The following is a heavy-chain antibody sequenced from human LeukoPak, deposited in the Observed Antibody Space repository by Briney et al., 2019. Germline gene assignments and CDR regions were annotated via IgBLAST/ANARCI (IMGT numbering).Heavy chain of an antibody. D-gene: IGHD1-26*01. J-gene: IGHJ4*02. CDR2: IYYSGST. CDR1: GGSISSSSYY. CDR3: ARDPHLLR. Sequence: SETLSLTCTVSGGSISSSSYYWGWIRQPPGKGLEWIGSIYYSGSTYYNPSLKSRVTISVDTSKNQFSLKLSSVTAADTAVYYCARDPHLLRWGQGTLVTVSS. V-gene: IGHV4-39*07.